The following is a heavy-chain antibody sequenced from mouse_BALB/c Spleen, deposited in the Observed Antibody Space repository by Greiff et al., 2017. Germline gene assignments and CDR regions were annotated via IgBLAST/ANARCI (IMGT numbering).Heavy chain of an antibody. CDR1: GFNIKDTY. CDR2: IDPENGDT. D-gene: IGHD2-1*01. Sequence: VQLQQSGAELVKPGASVKLSCTASGFNIKDTYMHWVKQRPEQGLEWIGRIDPENGDTEYAPKFQGKATMTADTSSNTAYLQLSSLTSEDTAVYYCPYGNYFDYWGQGTTLTVSS. J-gene: IGHJ2*01. CDR3: PYGNYFDY. V-gene: IGHV14-1*01.